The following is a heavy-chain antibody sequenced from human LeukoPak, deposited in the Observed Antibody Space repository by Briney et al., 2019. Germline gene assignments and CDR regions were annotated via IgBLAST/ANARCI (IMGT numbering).Heavy chain of an antibody. CDR1: GGSISSYY. Sequence: SETLSLTCTVSGGSISSYYWSWIRQPAEKGLEWIGRIYTSGSTDYNPSLKSRVTMSVDTSKNQFSLKLTSVTAADTALYYCARVRGSYVGAFDIWGQGTMVTVSS. CDR2: IYTSGST. V-gene: IGHV4-4*07. D-gene: IGHD4-23*01. J-gene: IGHJ3*02. CDR3: ARVRGSYVGAFDI.